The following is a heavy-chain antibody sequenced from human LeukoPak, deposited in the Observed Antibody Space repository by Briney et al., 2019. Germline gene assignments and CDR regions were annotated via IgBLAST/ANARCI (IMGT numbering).Heavy chain of an antibody. CDR2: ISSSSSYI. V-gene: IGHV3-21*01. D-gene: IGHD3-3*01. Sequence: GGSLRLSCAASGFTFSSYSMNWVRQAPGKGLEWVSSISSSSSYIYYADSVKGRFTISRDNAKNSLYLQMNSLRAEDTAVYYCARDWEFTIFRVVRYYFDYWGQGTLVTVSS. CDR3: ARDWEFTIFRVVRYYFDY. J-gene: IGHJ4*02. CDR1: GFTFSSYS.